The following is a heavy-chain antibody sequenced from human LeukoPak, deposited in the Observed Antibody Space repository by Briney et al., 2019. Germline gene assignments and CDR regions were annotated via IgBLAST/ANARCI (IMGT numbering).Heavy chain of an antibody. V-gene: IGHV3-53*01. CDR1: GFTVSSNY. CDR2: IYSGGST. Sequence: GGSLRLSCAASGFTVSSNYMSWVRQPPGKGLEWVSVIYSGGSTYHADSVKGRFTISRDNSKNTLYLQMNSLRAEDTAVYYRARDGSGTYGYGMDVWGQGTTVTVSS. CDR3: ARDGSGTYGYGMDV. D-gene: IGHD3-10*01. J-gene: IGHJ6*02.